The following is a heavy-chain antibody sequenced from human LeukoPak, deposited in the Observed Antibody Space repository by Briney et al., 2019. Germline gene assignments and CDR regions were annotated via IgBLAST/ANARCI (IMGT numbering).Heavy chain of an antibody. D-gene: IGHD3-10*01. CDR2: INHSGST. V-gene: IGHV4-34*01. CDR3: ARGRRGTRYYYGSGSWPT. Sequence: SETLSLTCAVYGGSFSGYYWSWIRQPPGKGLEWIGEINHSGSTNYNPSLKSRVTISVDTSKNQFSLKLSSVTAADTAVYYCARGRRGTRYYYGSGSWPTWGQGTLVTVSS. CDR1: GGSFSGYY. J-gene: IGHJ5*02.